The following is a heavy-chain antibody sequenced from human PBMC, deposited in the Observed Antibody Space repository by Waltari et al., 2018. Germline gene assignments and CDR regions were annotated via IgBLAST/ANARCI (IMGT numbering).Heavy chain of an antibody. D-gene: IGHD2-15*01. J-gene: IGHJ6*03. CDR3: ARRGVVVAAARDYYYMDV. Sequence: QLQLQESGPGLVKPSETLSLTCTVSGGSISSSSYYWGWIRQPPGKGLEWIGSIYYSGGTYYNPSLKRRVTISVDTSKNQFSLKLSSVTAADTAVYYCARRGVVVAAARDYYYMDVWGKGTTVTVSS. CDR2: IYYSGGT. V-gene: IGHV4-39*01. CDR1: GGSISSSSYY.